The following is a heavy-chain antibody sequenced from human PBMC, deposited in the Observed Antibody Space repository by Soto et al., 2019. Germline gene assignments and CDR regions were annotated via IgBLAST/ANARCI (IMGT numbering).Heavy chain of an antibody. CDR1: GFTFSSYG. J-gene: IGHJ4*02. CDR2: ISYDGSNT. D-gene: IGHD4-17*01. V-gene: IGHV3-30*18. Sequence: QVQLVESGGGVVQPGRSLRLSCAASGFTFSSYGMHWVRQAPGKGLEWVAVISYDGSNTYYADSVKGRFTISRDNSKNTLYLQMNSLRAEDTAVYYCAKGRWGGDYGQYYFYYWGQGNLVTVSS. CDR3: AKGRWGGDYGQYYFYY.